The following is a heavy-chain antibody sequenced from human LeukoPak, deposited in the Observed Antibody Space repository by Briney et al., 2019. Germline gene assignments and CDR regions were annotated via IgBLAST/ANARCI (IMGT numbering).Heavy chain of an antibody. J-gene: IGHJ4*02. D-gene: IGHD2-2*01. CDR3: ARDLSSTSSWATVPDY. Sequence: GGALRLSCAASGFTFSSYAMHWVRQAPGQGLGWVGVLSYDGSNKYYADSVKGRFTISRDNSKNTLYLQMNSLRAEDTAVYYCARDLSSTSSWATVPDYWGQGTLVTVSS. CDR2: LSYDGSNK. CDR1: GFTFSSYA. V-gene: IGHV3-30-3*01.